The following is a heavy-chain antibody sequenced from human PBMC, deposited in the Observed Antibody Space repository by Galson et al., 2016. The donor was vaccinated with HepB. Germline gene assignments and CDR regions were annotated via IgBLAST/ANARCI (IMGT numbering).Heavy chain of an antibody. CDR1: GFTFSRYG. J-gene: IGHJ6*04. CDR2: ISRSGDST. V-gene: IGHV3-23*01. D-gene: IGHD2-2*01. Sequence: SXRLSCAGSGFTFSRYGMTWVRQAPGKGLEDVSSISRSGDSTDYADSVKGRFIISRDNTKNTLSLQMNSLRAEDTAVYYCVQGSTAPAVWGKGTTVTVSS. CDR3: VQGSTAPAV.